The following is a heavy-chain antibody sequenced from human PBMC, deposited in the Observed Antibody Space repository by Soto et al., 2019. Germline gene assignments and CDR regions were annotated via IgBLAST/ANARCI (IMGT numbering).Heavy chain of an antibody. CDR1: GFTFSSYA. V-gene: IGHV3-23*01. CDR3: AKDLPVYHGYYYDSSGYSNFDY. D-gene: IGHD3-22*01. CDR2: ISGSGGST. J-gene: IGHJ4*02. Sequence: GGSLRLSCAASGFTFSSYAMSWVRQAPGKGLEWVSAISGSGGSTYYADSVKGRFTISRDNSKNTLYLQMNSLRAEDTAVYYCAKDLPVYHGYYYDSSGYSNFDYWGQGTLVTVSS.